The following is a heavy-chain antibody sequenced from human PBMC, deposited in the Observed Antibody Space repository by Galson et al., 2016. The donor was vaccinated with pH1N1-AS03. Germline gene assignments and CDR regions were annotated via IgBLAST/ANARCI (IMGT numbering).Heavy chain of an antibody. D-gene: IGHD3-22*01. Sequence: SVKVSCKASGGTFSNYAISWMRQAPGQGLEWMGGIHPIFGTPSYAQKFRGRLTITADHSTSAAYMELTSLTSEDTAIYYCARDRHYDTSGRFYYECEHWSQAPLVIVSS. CDR2: IHPIFGTP. V-gene: IGHV1-69*13. J-gene: IGHJ4*02. CDR1: GGTFSNYA. CDR3: ARDRHYDTSGRFYYECEH.